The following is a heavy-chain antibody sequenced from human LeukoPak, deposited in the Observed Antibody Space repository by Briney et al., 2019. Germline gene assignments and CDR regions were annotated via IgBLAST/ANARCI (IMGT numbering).Heavy chain of an antibody. CDR3: TRVSTTDDY. CDR2: INSDGRSA. D-gene: IGHD2/OR15-2a*01. CDR1: GFTFSRYW. Sequence: GGSLRLSCAASGFTFSRYWMHWVRQAPGKGLVWVSRINSDGRSAVYADSVKGRFTISRDNAKNTLYLQMDSLRAEDTAVYYCTRVSTTDDYWGQGTLVTVSS. V-gene: IGHV3-74*01. J-gene: IGHJ4*02.